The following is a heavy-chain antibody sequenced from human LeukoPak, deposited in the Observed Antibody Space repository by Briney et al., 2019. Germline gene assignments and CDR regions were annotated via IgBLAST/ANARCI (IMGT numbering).Heavy chain of an antibody. D-gene: IGHD6-13*01. CDR1: GYSFTTYW. CDR2: IYPGDSDT. J-gene: IGHJ6*02. Sequence: GESLKISCKGSGYSFTTYWIGWVRQMPGKGLEWMGIIYPGDSDTRYSPSFQGQVTISADKSISTAYLQWSSLKASDTAMYYCARQVAAAGTGGLLLGYGMDVWGQGTTVTVSS. CDR3: ARQVAAAGTGGLLLGYGMDV. V-gene: IGHV5-51*01.